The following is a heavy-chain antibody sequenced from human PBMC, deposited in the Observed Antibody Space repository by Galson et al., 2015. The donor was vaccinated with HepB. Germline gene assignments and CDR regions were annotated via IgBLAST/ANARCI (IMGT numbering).Heavy chain of an antibody. J-gene: IGHJ4*02. CDR1: GYTFASLG. CDR3: ARDSGYSDYGSAY. V-gene: IGHV1-18*04. D-gene: IGHD4-11*01. Sequence: SVKVSCKASGYTFASLGISWVRQAPGQGLEWMGWISGYNGNTLYAQKFQGRVTMTTDTSTNTAYMELRSLISDDTAVYYCARDSGYSDYGSAYWGQGTLVTVSA. CDR2: ISGYNGNT.